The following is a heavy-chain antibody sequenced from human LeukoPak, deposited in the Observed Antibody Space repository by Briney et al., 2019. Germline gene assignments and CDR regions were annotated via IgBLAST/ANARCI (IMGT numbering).Heavy chain of an antibody. CDR2: ISSTSAYI. Sequence: GGSLRLSCAGSGFALKSYSLSWVRQAPGKGLEWVSSISSTSAYIYYADSVKGRFTISRDNVDNVVYLQMNSLGAEDTAVYYCARVAVSGPTGWFDSWGQGTLVIVSS. D-gene: IGHD2-8*02. J-gene: IGHJ5*01. CDR3: ARVAVSGPTGWFDS. CDR1: GFALKSYS. V-gene: IGHV3-21*01.